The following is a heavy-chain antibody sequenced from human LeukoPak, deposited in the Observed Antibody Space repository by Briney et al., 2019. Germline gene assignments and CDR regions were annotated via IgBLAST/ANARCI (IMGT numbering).Heavy chain of an antibody. CDR1: GYTFTGYY. V-gene: IGHV1-2*02. D-gene: IGHD2-8*01. J-gene: IGHJ4*02. Sequence: ASVKVSCKASGYTFTGYYMHWVRQAPGRGLEWMGWINPNSGGTNYAQKFQGRVTMTRDTSISTAYMELSRLRSDDTAVYYCARAAGYCTNGVCYNIDYWGQGTLVTVSS. CDR2: INPNSGGT. CDR3: ARAAGYCTNGVCYNIDY.